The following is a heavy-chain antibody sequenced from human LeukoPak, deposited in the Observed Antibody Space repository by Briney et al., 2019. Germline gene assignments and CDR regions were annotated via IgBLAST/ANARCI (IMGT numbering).Heavy chain of an antibody. CDR3: ARGAGGYCSSTSCPRAFDI. J-gene: IGHJ3*02. CDR1: GYSFTSYW. D-gene: IGHD2-2*01. Sequence: GEPLKISCKGSGYSFTSYWIGWVRQMPGKGLEWMGIIYPGDSDTRYSPSFQGQVTISADKSISTAYLQWSSLKASDTAMYYCARGAGGYCSSTSCPRAFDIWGQGTMVTVSS. CDR2: IYPGDSDT. V-gene: IGHV5-51*01.